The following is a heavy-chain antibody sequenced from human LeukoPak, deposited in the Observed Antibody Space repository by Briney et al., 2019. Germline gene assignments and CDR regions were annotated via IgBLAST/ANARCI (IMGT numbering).Heavy chain of an antibody. D-gene: IGHD2-15*01. Sequence: SETLSLTCAVYGGPFSGYYWSWIRQPPGKGLEWIGEINHSGSTNYNPSLKSRVTISVDTSKNQFSLKLSSVTAADTAVYYCARGGCSGGSCYSNSAAFFLDYWGQGTLVTVSS. J-gene: IGHJ4*02. CDR3: ARGGCSGGSCYSNSAAFFLDY. CDR2: INHSGST. V-gene: IGHV4-34*01. CDR1: GGPFSGYY.